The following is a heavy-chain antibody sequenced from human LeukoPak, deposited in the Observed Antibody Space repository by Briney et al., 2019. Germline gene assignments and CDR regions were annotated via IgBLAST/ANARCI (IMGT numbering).Heavy chain of an antibody. CDR3: ARGRGIQLWLDY. D-gene: IGHD5-18*01. Sequence: SVKVSCKASGGTFSSYAISWVRQAPGQGLEWMGRIIPIFGTANSAQKCQGKCTITTAESTSTAYMELRSLRSEDTAVYYCARGRGIQLWLDYWGQGTLVTVSS. V-gene: IGHV1-69*05. J-gene: IGHJ4*02. CDR2: IIPIFGTA. CDR1: GGTFSSYA.